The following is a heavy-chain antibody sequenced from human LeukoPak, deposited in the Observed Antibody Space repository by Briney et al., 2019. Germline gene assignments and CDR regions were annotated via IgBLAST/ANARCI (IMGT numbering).Heavy chain of an antibody. CDR3: ARGGYYDSSGYQGIDY. CDR1: GGSLSSGGYS. CDR2: IYHSGST. Sequence: PSETLSLTCAVSGGSLSSGGYSWSWIRQPPGKGLEWIGYIYHSGSTYYNPSLKSRVTISVDRSKNQFSLKLSSVTAADTAVYCCARGGYYDSSGYQGIDYWGQGTLVTVSS. J-gene: IGHJ4*02. V-gene: IGHV4-30-2*01. D-gene: IGHD3-22*01.